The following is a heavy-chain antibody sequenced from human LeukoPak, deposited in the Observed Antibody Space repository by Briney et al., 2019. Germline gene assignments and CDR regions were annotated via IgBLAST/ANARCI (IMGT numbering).Heavy chain of an antibody. CDR1: GGSISSSSYY. J-gene: IGHJ4*02. D-gene: IGHD3-22*01. Sequence: SETLSLTCTVSGGSISSSSYYWGWIRQPPGKGLEWIGSIYYSGSAYYNPSLKSRVTISVDTSKNQFSLKLSSVTAADTAVYYCASHMRGSGYNAAFDYWGQGTLVTVSS. CDR2: IYYSGSA. V-gene: IGHV4-39*07. CDR3: ASHMRGSGYNAAFDY.